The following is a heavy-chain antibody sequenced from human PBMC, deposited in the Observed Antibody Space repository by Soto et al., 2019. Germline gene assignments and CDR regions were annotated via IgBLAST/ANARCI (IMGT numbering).Heavy chain of an antibody. CDR1: CGSITSNFW. Sequence: SETLSVTCPVSCGSITSNFWWAWLRQSPGEGLVWIGSIYHSGTTYYNPSLESRVIISVDTPESRFALRLTSVTAADSAVYYCAKLTAAWGQGTLVTVSS. V-gene: IGHV4-38-2*01. J-gene: IGHJ4*02. CDR3: AKLTAA. D-gene: IGHD6-13*01. CDR2: IYHSGTT.